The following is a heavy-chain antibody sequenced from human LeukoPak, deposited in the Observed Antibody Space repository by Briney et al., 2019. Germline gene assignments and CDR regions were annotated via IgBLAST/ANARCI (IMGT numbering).Heavy chain of an antibody. CDR2: IIPIFGTA. D-gene: IGHD4-11*01. J-gene: IGHJ6*03. V-gene: IGHV1-69*13. Sequence: SVKVSCKASGGTFSSYAISWVRQAPGQGLEWMGGIIPIFGTANYAQKFQGRVTITADEFTSTAYMELSSLRSEDTAVYYCARAPTTVTRKPSYYYYYYMGVWGKGTTVTVSS. CDR1: GGTFSSYA. CDR3: ARAPTTVTRKPSYYYYYYMGV.